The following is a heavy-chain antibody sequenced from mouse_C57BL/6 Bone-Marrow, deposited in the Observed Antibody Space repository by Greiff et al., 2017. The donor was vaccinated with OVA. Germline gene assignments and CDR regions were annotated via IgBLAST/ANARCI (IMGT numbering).Heavy chain of an antibody. CDR2: IYPGSGST. CDR3: ARTYYYGSSHDY. J-gene: IGHJ2*01. CDR1: GYTFTSYW. V-gene: IGHV1-55*01. D-gene: IGHD1-1*01. Sequence: VQLQQPGAELVKPGASVKMSCKASGYTFTSYWITWVKQRPGQGLEWIGDIYPGSGSTNYNEKFKSKATLTVDTSSSTAYMQLSSLTSEDSAVYYGARTYYYGSSHDYWGQGTTLTVSS.